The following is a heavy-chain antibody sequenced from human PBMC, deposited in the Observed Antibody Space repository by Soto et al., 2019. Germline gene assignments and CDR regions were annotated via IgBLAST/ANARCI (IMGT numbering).Heavy chain of an antibody. J-gene: IGHJ6*02. D-gene: IGHD2-21*02. Sequence: QVQVQDSGPGLVNPSQPLSLTCTVSGGSISSGGYYWSWIRQHPGKGLEWIGYIYYYGSTYYNPSLKSRVTISVDTSKNQFSLKLSSVTAADTAVYYCARVCGGDCHYGMDVWGQATTVTVSS. CDR3: ARVCGGDCHYGMDV. V-gene: IGHV4-31*03. CDR2: IYYYGST. CDR1: GGSISSGGYY.